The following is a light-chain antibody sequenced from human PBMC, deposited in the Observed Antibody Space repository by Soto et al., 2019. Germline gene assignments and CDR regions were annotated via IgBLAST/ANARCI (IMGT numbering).Light chain of an antibody. CDR1: QSISVTY. CDR3: QPYNNWPAIT. CDR2: TTS. V-gene: IGKV3D-15*01. Sequence: EMVLTKNPGTLSLSPGERASLSCRASQSISVTYLSWYQQKPGQAPRLLIYTTSIRATGIPDRFSGSGSGTEFTLTISSLQSEDFEIYYCQPYNNWPAITFGQRTRLEIK. J-gene: IGKJ5*01.